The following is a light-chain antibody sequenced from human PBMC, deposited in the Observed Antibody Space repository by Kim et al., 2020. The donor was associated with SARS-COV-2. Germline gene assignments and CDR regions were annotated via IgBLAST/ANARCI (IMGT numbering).Light chain of an antibody. CDR1: QSVSSN. Sequence: EIVMTQSPATLSVSPGERATLSCRASQSVSSNLAWYQQKPGQAPRLLIYGASTRATGIPARFSGSGSGTEFTLTISSLQSEDFALYYCQQYYNWYTFGRGTKLEIK. V-gene: IGKV3-15*01. CDR2: GAS. J-gene: IGKJ2*01. CDR3: QQYYNWYT.